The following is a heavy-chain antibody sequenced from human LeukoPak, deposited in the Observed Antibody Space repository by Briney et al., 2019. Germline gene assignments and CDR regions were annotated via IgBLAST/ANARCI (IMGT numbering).Heavy chain of an antibody. Sequence: ASVKVSCKASGYTFTSYYMHWVRRAPGQGLEWMGIINPSGGSTSYAQKFQGRVTMTRDMSTSTVYMELSSLRSEDTAVYYCATTPYYYDSSGYPNDAFDIWGQGTMVTVSS. D-gene: IGHD3-22*01. J-gene: IGHJ3*02. CDR3: ATTPYYYDSSGYPNDAFDI. V-gene: IGHV1-46*01. CDR2: INPSGGST. CDR1: GYTFTSYY.